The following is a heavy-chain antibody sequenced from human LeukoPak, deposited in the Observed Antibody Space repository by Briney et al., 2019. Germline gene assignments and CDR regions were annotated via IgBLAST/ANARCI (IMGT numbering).Heavy chain of an antibody. V-gene: IGHV4-59*01. Sequence: ASETLSLTCTVSGGSISSYYWSWIRQPAGKGLEWIGYIYYSGSTNYNPSLKSRVTISVDTSKNQFSLKLSSVTAADTAVYYCARDPGMQYSSSWYGFDYWGQGTLVTVSS. CDR3: ARDPGMQYSSSWYGFDY. CDR1: GGSISSYY. CDR2: IYYSGST. D-gene: IGHD6-13*01. J-gene: IGHJ4*02.